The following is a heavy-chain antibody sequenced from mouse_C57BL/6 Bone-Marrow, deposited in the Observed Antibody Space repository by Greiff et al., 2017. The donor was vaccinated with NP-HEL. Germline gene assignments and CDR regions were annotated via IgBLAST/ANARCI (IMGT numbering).Heavy chain of an antibody. CDR2: IHPNSGST. CDR3: AAVVASYWYFDV. CDR1: GYTFTSYW. Sequence: QVQLQQPGAELVKPGASVKLSCKASGYTFTSYWMHWVKQRPGQGLEWIGMIHPNSGSTNYNEKFKGKATLTVDKSSSTAYMQLSSLTSEDSAVYYCAAVVASYWYFDVWGTGTTVTVSS. D-gene: IGHD1-1*01. V-gene: IGHV1-64*01. J-gene: IGHJ1*03.